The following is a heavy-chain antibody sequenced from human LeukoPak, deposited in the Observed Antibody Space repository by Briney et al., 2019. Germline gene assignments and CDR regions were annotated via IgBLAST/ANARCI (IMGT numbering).Heavy chain of an antibody. J-gene: IGHJ4*02. D-gene: IGHD1-26*01. CDR1: GFTFSSYA. CDR3: AISGGYWAWAH. V-gene: IGHV3-23*01. CDR2: ISGSGGST. Sequence: PGESLRLSCAASGFTFSSYAMNWVRQAPGKGLEWVSGISGSGGSTHYADSVKGRFTISRDNSKNTLYLQMNSLRAEDTAVYYCAISGGYWAWAHWGQGTLVTVSS.